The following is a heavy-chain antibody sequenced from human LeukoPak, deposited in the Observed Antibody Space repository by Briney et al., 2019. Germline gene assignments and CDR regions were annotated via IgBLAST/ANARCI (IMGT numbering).Heavy chain of an antibody. Sequence: GESLKISCKGSGYILTSYLIGWVRQMPGKGLEWMGIIYPGDSDTRYSPSFQGQVTISADKSISTAYLQWSSLKASDTAMYYCARLVQVHGGDYWGQGTLVTVSS. V-gene: IGHV5-51*01. CDR1: GYILTSYL. D-gene: IGHD1-1*01. J-gene: IGHJ4*02. CDR2: IYPGDSDT. CDR3: ARLVQVHGGDY.